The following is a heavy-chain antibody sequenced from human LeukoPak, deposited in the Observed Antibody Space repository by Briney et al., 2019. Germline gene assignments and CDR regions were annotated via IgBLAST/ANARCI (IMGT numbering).Heavy chain of an antibody. J-gene: IGHJ5*02. V-gene: IGHV1-2*02. CDR3: ARAGLYYDSSGYYSGWFDP. CDR1: GYTFTGYY. CDR2: INPNSGGK. Sequence: ASVKVSCKASGYTFTGYYIHWVRQAPGQGLEWMGWINPNSGGKNDAQKFRGRVTMTRDPSISTAYMELSRLRSDDTAVYYCARAGLYYDSSGYYSGWFDPWGQGPLVTVSS. D-gene: IGHD3-22*01.